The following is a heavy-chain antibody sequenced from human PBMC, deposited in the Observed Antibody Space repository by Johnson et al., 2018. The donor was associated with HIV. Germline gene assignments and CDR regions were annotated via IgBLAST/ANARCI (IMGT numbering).Heavy chain of an antibody. CDR3: VKVGLVGGREGVGALDI. CDR2: ISGSGDNT. J-gene: IGHJ3*02. Sequence: VQLVESGGGLVQPGGSLRLSCAASGFTFNNYAMTWVRQVPGKGLEWVSGISGSGDNTHYADSVMGRFTISRDNSKRTLYLQMMSLRVEDTALYYCVKVGLVGGREGVGALDIWGPGTMVTVSS. V-gene: IGHV3-23*04. D-gene: IGHD1-26*01. CDR1: GFTFNNYA.